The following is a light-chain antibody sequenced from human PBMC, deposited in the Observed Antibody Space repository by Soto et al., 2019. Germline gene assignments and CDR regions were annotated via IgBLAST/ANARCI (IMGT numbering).Light chain of an antibody. CDR1: QXXXXX. V-gene: IGKV1-5*01. Sequence: DXQMXXXPXXLSASVGDRVTXXXRXXQXXXXXVAWYQQKPGKAPKFLIYDASNLESGVPSRFSXXGSGXEFTLTISSLQPDDFATYYCQRYNSNSRTFGQGTRV. J-gene: IGKJ1*01. CDR3: QRYNSNSRT. CDR2: DAS.